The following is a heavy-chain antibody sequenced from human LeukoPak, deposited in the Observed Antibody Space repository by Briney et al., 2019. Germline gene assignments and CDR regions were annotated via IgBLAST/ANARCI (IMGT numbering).Heavy chain of an antibody. CDR3: ARNIWFGESADAFDI. V-gene: IGHV1-2*02. J-gene: IGHJ3*02. Sequence: DSVKVSCKAFGYTFTGYYMHWVRQAPGQGLEWMGWINPNSGGANYAQKFQGRVTMTRDTSISTAYMELSRLRSDDTAVYYCARNIWFGESADAFDIWGQGTMVTVSS. D-gene: IGHD3-10*01. CDR1: GYTFTGYY. CDR2: INPNSGGA.